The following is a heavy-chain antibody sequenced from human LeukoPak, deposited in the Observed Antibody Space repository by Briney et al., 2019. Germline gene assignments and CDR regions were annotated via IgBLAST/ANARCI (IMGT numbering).Heavy chain of an antibody. V-gene: IGHV3-48*01. CDR1: GFTFSTYS. CDR2: ISTSSSTK. D-gene: IGHD5-18*01. J-gene: IGHJ2*01. Sequence: GGSLRLSCAASGFTFSTYSMNWVRQAPGEGLEWVSYISTSSSTKTYADSVKGRFAISRDNLKNSLYLQMNSLTAEDTAVYYCARDDRIQVWLRLSYFDLWGRGTLVTVSS. CDR3: ARDDRIQVWLRLSYFDL.